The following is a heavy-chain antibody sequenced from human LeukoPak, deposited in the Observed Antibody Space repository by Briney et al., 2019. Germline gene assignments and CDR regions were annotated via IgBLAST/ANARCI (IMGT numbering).Heavy chain of an antibody. CDR1: GGSIKNNS. J-gene: IGHJ5*02. D-gene: IGHD2-15*01. Sequence: SETLSLTCTVSGGSIKNNSWSWIRQPPGKGLEWIGSIHYSGSTNYNPSLKSRVTISVDTSKNQLSLKLSSVTAADTAVYYCARRAVVVAATPWFDPWGQGTLVTVSS. CDR3: ARRAVVVAATPWFDP. V-gene: IGHV4-59*01. CDR2: IHYSGST.